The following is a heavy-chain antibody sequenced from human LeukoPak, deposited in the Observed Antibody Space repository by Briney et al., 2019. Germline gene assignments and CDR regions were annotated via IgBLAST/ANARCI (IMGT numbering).Heavy chain of an antibody. Sequence: GGSLRLSCAASGFTFNTYAVNWVRQAPGKGLEWVSTISGSGGSTYYADSVKGRFTISRDNSKNTLYLQMSSLRAEDTAVYYCAKDRGRYYVSIGYYWRYYVDSCGQGILVTVSS. CDR1: GFTFNTYA. V-gene: IGHV3-23*01. CDR2: ISGSGGST. D-gene: IGHD3-22*01. J-gene: IGHJ4*02. CDR3: AKDRGRYYVSIGYYWRYYVDS.